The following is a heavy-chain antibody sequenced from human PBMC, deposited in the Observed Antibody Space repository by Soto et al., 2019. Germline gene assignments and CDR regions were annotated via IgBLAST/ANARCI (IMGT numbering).Heavy chain of an antibody. V-gene: IGHV4-39*01. CDR3: ARHDKRIADDY. D-gene: IGHD6-13*01. CDR2: IYYSGST. Sequence: SETLSLTCTVSGGSISRRSYYCGWIRQPPGKGLEWIGSIYYSGSTYYNPSLKSRVTISVDTSKNQFSLKLSSVTAADTAVCYCARHDKRIADDYWGQGTLVTVSS. CDR1: GGSISRRSYY. J-gene: IGHJ4*02.